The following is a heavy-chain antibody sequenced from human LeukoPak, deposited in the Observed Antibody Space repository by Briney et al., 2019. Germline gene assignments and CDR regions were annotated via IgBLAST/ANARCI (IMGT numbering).Heavy chain of an antibody. V-gene: IGHV5-51*01. J-gene: IGHJ4*02. CDR1: GXSFTTYW. CDR3: ARRQGCSSTSCPPDY. Sequence: GESLKISCKGSGXSFTTYWIGWVRQMPGKGLEWMGIIYPGDSDTRYSPSFQGQVAMSADKSINTAYLQWSSLKASDTAIYYCARRQGCSSTSCPPDYWGQGTLVTVPS. CDR2: IYPGDSDT. D-gene: IGHD2-2*01.